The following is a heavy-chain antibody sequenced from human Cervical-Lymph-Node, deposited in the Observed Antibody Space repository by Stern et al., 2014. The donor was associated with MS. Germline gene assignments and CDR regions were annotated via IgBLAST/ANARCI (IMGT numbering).Heavy chain of an antibody. CDR3: ARDYGDYVGYFQH. CDR1: GYTFTSYY. D-gene: IGHD4-17*01. V-gene: IGHV1-46*01. J-gene: IGHJ1*01. CDR2: INPRGCST. Sequence: VQLVESGAEVKKPGASVKVSCKASGYTFTSYYMHWVRQAPGQGLEWMGIINPRGCSTSYAQKFQGRVTRTRDTCTSTVYMELSSLRSEDTDVYYCARDYGDYVGYFQHWGQGTLVTVSS.